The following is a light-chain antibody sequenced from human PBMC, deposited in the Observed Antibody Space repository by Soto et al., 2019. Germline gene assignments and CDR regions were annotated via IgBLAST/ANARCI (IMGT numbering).Light chain of an antibody. J-gene: IGKJ5*01. CDR3: MQALQTPLT. Sequence: EIVMTQSPLSLPVTPGEPASISCRSSQSLLHSNGYNYLDWYLQKPGQSPQLLIYLGSNRASGVPDRFGGSGSGTDFTLKISRVEAEDVGVYYCMQALQTPLTFGQGTRLEIK. V-gene: IGKV2-28*01. CDR1: QSLLHSNGYNY. CDR2: LGS.